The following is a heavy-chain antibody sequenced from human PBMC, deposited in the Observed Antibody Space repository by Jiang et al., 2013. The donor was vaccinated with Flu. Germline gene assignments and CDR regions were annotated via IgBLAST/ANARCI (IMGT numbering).Heavy chain of an antibody. Sequence: AEVKKPGASVKVSCKASGYTFTSYYMHWVRQAPGQGLEWMGIINPSGGSTSYAQKFQGRVTMTRNTSISTAYMELSSLRSEDTAVYYCAMTNYGGNIMDAFDIWGQGTMVTVSS. CDR3: AMTNYGGNIMDAFDI. D-gene: IGHD4-23*01. J-gene: IGHJ3*02. CDR1: GYTFTSYY. V-gene: IGHV1-46*01. CDR2: INPSGGST.